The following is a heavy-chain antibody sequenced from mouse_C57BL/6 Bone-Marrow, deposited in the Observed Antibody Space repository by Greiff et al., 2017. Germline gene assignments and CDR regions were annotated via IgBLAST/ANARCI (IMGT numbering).Heavy chain of an antibody. CDR3: SRPLNWALGMDY. D-gene: IGHD4-1*02. Sequence: VQLKQSVAELVRPGASVKLSCTASGFNIKNTYIHWVKQRPEQRLEWIGRIYPANGNTKYAPKFQGKATITADKSSNTAYLQLSSLTSEDTAVYYCSRPLNWALGMDYWGQGTSVTVSS. CDR1: GFNIKNTY. CDR2: IYPANGNT. V-gene: IGHV14-3*01. J-gene: IGHJ4*01.